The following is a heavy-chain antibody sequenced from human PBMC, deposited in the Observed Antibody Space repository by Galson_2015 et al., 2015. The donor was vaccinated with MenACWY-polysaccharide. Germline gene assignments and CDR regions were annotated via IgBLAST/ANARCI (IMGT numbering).Heavy chain of an antibody. V-gene: IGHV5-51*01. D-gene: IGHD2-2*01. CDR1: GYSFTSYW. Sequence: QSGAEVKKHGESLKISCKGSGYSFTSYWIGWVRQMPGKGLEWMGIIYPGDSDTRYSPSFQGQVTISVDKSINTAYLQWRSLKASDTAMYYCASPYCSSTKCHTRFDYWGQGTLVTVSS. J-gene: IGHJ4*02. CDR2: IYPGDSDT. CDR3: ASPYCSSTKCHTRFDY.